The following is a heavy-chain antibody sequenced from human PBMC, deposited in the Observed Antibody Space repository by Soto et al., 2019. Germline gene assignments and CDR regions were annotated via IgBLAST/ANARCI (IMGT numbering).Heavy chain of an antibody. CDR1: GGSISNSDYY. Sequence: QLQMQESGPGLVKPSETLPLTCTVSGGSISNSDYYWAWIRQPPGKGLEWIGTIYYTATAFHNPSLKSRVTMSVDTSKNQFSLKLSSVTAADAAVYYCARQVGSGLYDFDYWGQGTLVTVSS. V-gene: IGHV4-39*01. CDR2: IYYTATA. D-gene: IGHD2-15*01. CDR3: ARQVGSGLYDFDY. J-gene: IGHJ4*02.